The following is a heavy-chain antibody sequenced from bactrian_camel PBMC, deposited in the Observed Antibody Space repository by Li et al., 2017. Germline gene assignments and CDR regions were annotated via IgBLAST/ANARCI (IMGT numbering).Heavy chain of an antibody. CDR3: AVASPLHSNWGINVMHKPREYNY. CDR2: IDSRGTT. D-gene: IGHD8*01. V-gene: IGHV3S63*01. Sequence: HVQLVESGGGSVQAGRSLTLSCAASGLVYPFWSMAWFRQAPGKEREGVARIDSRGTTEYVDSVKGRFTISKDNARKTLYLQMNSLKPEDTALYYCAVASPLHSNWGINVMHKPREYNYWGQGTQVTVS. CDR1: GLVYPFWS. J-gene: IGHJ4*01.